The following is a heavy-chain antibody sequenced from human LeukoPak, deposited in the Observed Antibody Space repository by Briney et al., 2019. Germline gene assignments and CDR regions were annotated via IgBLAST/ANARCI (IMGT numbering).Heavy chain of an antibody. Sequence: SETLSLTCTVSGGSISSYYWSWIRQPPGKGLDGIGYIYYSGSTNYNPSLKSRVTISVDTSKNQFSLKLSSVTAADTAVYYCASDYGGNFPDAFDIWGQGTMVIVSS. D-gene: IGHD4-23*01. CDR1: GGSISSYY. CDR2: IYYSGST. V-gene: IGHV4-59*01. J-gene: IGHJ3*02. CDR3: ASDYGGNFPDAFDI.